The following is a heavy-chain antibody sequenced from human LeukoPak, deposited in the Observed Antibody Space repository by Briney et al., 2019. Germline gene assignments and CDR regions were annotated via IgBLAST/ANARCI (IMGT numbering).Heavy chain of an antibody. D-gene: IGHD3-3*01. CDR1: GYTFTGYF. V-gene: IGHV1-2*02. CDR3: AKFRPVWSGYYLWSAFDI. Sequence: ASVRVPCKASGYTFTGYFIHWVRQAPGQGLEWMGWINPNVGGTYYAQKFQGRVTMTTDTSISTAYMKLSRLRSDDTAVYYCAKFRPVWSGYYLWSAFDIWGQGTMVTVSS. J-gene: IGHJ3*02. CDR2: INPNVGGT.